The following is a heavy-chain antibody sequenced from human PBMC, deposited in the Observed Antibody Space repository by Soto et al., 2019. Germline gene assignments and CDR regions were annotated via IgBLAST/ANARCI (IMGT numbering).Heavy chain of an antibody. CDR1: GGTFRTSA. V-gene: IGHV1-69*12. J-gene: IGHJ6*02. CDR3: ARDKDRIQLGGNYYFILDV. D-gene: IGHD1-1*01. CDR2: IMPVFRRP. Sequence: QVQLVQSGAEVKKPGSSVKVSCKASGGTFRTSAISWVRQAPGQGLEWVGGIMPVFRRPKYAQNFQDRVTITAAESTSTAYMERNSLRSDDTAVYYCARDKDRIQLGGNYYFILDVWGQGTAVTVSS.